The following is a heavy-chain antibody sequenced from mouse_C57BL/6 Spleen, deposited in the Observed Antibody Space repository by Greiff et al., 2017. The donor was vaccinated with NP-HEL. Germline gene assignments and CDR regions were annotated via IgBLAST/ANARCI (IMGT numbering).Heavy chain of an antibody. CDR3: ARHDGYLYYAMDY. V-gene: IGHV5-9*01. CDR2: ISGGGGNT. Sequence: LMESGGGLVKPGGSLKLSCAASGFTFSSYTMSWVRQTPEKRLEWVATISGGGGNTYYPDSVKGRFTISRDNAKNTLYLQMSSLRSEDTALYYCARHDGYLYYAMDYWGQGTSVTVSS. CDR1: GFTFSSYT. D-gene: IGHD2-3*01. J-gene: IGHJ4*01.